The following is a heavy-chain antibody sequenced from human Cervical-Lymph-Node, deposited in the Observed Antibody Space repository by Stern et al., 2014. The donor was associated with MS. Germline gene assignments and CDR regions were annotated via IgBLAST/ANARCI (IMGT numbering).Heavy chain of an antibody. D-gene: IGHD3-3*01. CDR3: ATDRDDFRSGYSAPTKGYGLDV. J-gene: IGHJ6*02. CDR2: FDPADGET. Sequence: VQLVQSGAEVKKPGASVKVSCKVSGYTLTELSMHWVRQAPGTGLEWMGGFDPADGETIYAQKFQGRVTMTEDTSTDTAYMELSSLRSEDTAVYYCATDRDDFRSGYSAPTKGYGLDVWGQGTTVTVTS. CDR1: GYTLTELS. V-gene: IGHV1-24*01.